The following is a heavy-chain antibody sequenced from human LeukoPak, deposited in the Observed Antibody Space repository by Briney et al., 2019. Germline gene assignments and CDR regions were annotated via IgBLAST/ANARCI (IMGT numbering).Heavy chain of an antibody. V-gene: IGHV4-39*01. CDR3: ARRGIVLLKNWFDP. CDR2: IYYSGST. J-gene: IGHJ5*02. D-gene: IGHD3-10*01. Sequence: SETLSLTCTVSGGSISSSSYYWGWIRPPPGKGLEWIGSIYYSGSTYYNPSLKSRVTISVDTSKNQFSLKLSSVTAADTAVYYCARRGIVLLKNWFDPWGQGTPVTVAS. CDR1: GGSISSSSYY.